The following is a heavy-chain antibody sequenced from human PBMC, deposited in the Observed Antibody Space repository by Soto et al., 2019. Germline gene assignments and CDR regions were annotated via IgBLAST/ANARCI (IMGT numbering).Heavy chain of an antibody. CDR3: AKSEELGTFMDYYNGLDV. D-gene: IGHD7-27*01. V-gene: IGHV3-30*18. CDR1: GFNFNKFG. Sequence: GGSLRLSCAASGFNFNKFGMDWVRQAPGKGLEWVSTISYNGRDVKYAESVQGRFTISRDNSKNTVYLELNSLRLEDTDMYYCAKSEELGTFMDYYNGLDVWGQGTTVTVSS. J-gene: IGHJ6*02. CDR2: ISYNGRDV.